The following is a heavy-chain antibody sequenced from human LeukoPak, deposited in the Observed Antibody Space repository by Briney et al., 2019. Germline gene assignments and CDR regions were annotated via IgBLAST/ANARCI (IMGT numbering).Heavy chain of an antibody. V-gene: IGHV3-21*04. J-gene: IGHJ4*02. CDR2: ITSRSGYI. D-gene: IGHD3-22*01. Sequence: PGGSLRLSCAASGFTFSSYTMNWVRQAPGKGLEWVSSITSRSGYIYYADSLKGRFTISRDNAKNSLYLQMNSLRAEDTALYYCAKCRGYDSSDPVDYWGQGTLVTVSS. CDR1: GFTFSSYT. CDR3: AKCRGYDSSDPVDY.